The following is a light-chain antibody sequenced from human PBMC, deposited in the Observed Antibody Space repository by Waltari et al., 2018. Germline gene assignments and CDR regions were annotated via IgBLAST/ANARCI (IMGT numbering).Light chain of an antibody. Sequence: QSALTQPASVSGTPGQSITISCTGTNSDVGNYNLVSWYQHPPGEAPKLMICEVIKRPSGVSNRFSGSKSGNTASLTISGLQAEDEADYYCCSYAGSGTYVFGTGTKFTVL. CDR3: CSYAGSGTYV. CDR2: EVI. CDR1: NSDVGNYNL. J-gene: IGLJ1*01. V-gene: IGLV2-23*02.